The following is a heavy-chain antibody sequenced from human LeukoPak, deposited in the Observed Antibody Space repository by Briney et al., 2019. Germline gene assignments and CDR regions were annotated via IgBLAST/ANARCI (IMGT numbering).Heavy chain of an antibody. CDR3: AKEMRRDIVVVPAAIRN. J-gene: IGHJ4*02. D-gene: IGHD2-2*02. V-gene: IGHV3-30-3*01. CDR2: ISYDGSNK. Sequence: QPGGSLRLSCAASGFTFSSYAMHWVRQAPGKGLEWVAVISYDGSNKYYADSVKGRFTISRDNSKNTLYLQMNSLRAEDTAVYYCAKEMRRDIVVVPAAIRNWGQGTLVTVSS. CDR1: GFTFSSYA.